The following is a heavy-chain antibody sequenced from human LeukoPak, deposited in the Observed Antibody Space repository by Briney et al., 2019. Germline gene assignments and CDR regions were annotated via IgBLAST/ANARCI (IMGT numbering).Heavy chain of an antibody. CDR2: ITSSGDNT. CDR1: GFTFTSYA. J-gene: IGHJ5*02. D-gene: IGHD3-22*01. CDR3: VRGSRGNYDT. Sequence: GGSLRVSCAASGFTFTSYAMCWVRQAPGKGLQWVSSITSSGDNTYYADSVKGRFTISRDNTKNTLHLQVNSLRAEDTAVYYCVRGSRGNYDTWGQGTLVTVSS. V-gene: IGHV3-23*01.